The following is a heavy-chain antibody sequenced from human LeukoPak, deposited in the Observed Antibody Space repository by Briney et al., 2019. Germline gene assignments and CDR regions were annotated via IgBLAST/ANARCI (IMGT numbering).Heavy chain of an antibody. CDR2: IYYSGTT. Sequence: SETLSLTCTVSGGTISSSTYFWGWIRQPPGEGLEWVGNIYYSGTTYYNPSLKSRVTISVDTSKNHFSLKLSSVTAADTAVYYCSRIRRGYSSAWQPFYLDYWGQGTPVTVSS. CDR1: GGTISSSTYF. J-gene: IGHJ4*02. CDR3: SRIRRGYSSAWQPFYLDY. D-gene: IGHD6-19*01. V-gene: IGHV4-39*07.